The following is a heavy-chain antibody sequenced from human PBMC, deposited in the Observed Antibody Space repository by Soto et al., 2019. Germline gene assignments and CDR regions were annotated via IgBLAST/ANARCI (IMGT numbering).Heavy chain of an antibody. CDR1: GYTFATYD. CDR2: MNPNTGNT. CDR3: ARRKERSGPYDLDY. D-gene: IGHD5-12*01. Sequence: QVQLVQSGAEVKKPGASVKVSCKASGYTFATYDIAWVRQATGQGLEWMGWMNPNTGNTGYAQAFRGRVTMTRNTSITTAYMELSSLRSEDTAVYFCARRKERSGPYDLDYWGQGTLVTVSS. J-gene: IGHJ4*02. V-gene: IGHV1-8*01.